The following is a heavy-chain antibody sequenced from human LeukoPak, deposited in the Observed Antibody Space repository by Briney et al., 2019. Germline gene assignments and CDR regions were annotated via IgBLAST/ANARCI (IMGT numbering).Heavy chain of an antibody. J-gene: IGHJ6*03. CDR2: ISGSGGST. CDR1: GFTFSSYA. V-gene: IGHV3-23*01. D-gene: IGHD1-14*01. CDR3: AKEMRSAKPPVYYMDV. Sequence: GGSLRLSCAASGFTFSSYAMSWVRQAPGKGLEWVSAISGSGGSTYYADSVKGRFTISRDNSKNTLYLQMNSLRAEDTAVYYCAKEMRSAKPPVYYMDVSGKGTTVTVSS.